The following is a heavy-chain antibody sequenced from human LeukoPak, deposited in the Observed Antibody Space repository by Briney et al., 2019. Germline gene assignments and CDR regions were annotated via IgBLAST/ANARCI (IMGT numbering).Heavy chain of an antibody. CDR2: ISGSGGST. V-gene: IGHV3-23*01. J-gene: IGHJ4*02. Sequence: PGGSLRLSCAASGFTFSTYGMSWVRQAPGKGLEWVSSISGSGGSTNYADSVKGRFTISRDNSKNTLYLQMNSLRDEDTAVYYCAKSSYYDSSGYYREYYFDFRGQGTLVTVSS. CDR3: AKSSYYDSSGYYREYYFDF. CDR1: GFTFSTYG. D-gene: IGHD3-22*01.